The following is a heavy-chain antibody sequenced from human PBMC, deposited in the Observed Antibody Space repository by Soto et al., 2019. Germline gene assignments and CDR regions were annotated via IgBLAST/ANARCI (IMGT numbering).Heavy chain of an antibody. V-gene: IGHV4-61*01. CDR3: ARDARRSSNFWGDYGLDV. Sequence: QVQLQESGPGLVKPSETLSLTCNVSGGSVSSGNFYWSWIRQPPGKRLEWIGYVYYTGITNYNPSLKSRTTISVDTPKNQFSLRLSSVTAADTAVYYCARDARRSSNFWGDYGLDVWGPGTTVTVSS. CDR1: GGSVSSGNFY. CDR2: VYYTGIT. D-gene: IGHD3-3*01. J-gene: IGHJ6*02.